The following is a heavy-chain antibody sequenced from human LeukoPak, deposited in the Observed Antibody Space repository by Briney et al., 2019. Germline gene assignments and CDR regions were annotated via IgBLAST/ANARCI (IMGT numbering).Heavy chain of an antibody. CDR1: GFTFSSYG. CDR2: IPYDGSNK. D-gene: IGHD2-15*01. V-gene: IGHV3-30*02. CDR3: AKDGELYGSGWYLNC. Sequence: GGSLRLSCAASGFTFSSYGMHWVRQAPGEGLEWVAYIPYDGSNKYYADSLKGRFSISRENSKNTRYLQMNSLRAEDTAVYYCAKDGELYGSGWYLNCWGEGTLVTVYS. J-gene: IGHJ4*02.